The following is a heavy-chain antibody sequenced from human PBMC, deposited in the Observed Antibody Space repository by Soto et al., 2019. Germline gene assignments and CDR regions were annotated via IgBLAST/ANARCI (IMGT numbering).Heavy chain of an antibody. D-gene: IGHD6-6*01. Sequence: SVKVSCKASGFTFTISAVQWVRQARGQRLEWIGWIVVGSGNTIYAQKFQERVTITRDMSTSTAYMELSSLRSEDTPVYYCAAVGEGKATRGLYHGMDVWGQGTTVTVYS. J-gene: IGHJ6*02. CDR2: IVVGSGNT. CDR3: AAVGEGKATRGLYHGMDV. CDR1: GFTFTISA. V-gene: IGHV1-58*01.